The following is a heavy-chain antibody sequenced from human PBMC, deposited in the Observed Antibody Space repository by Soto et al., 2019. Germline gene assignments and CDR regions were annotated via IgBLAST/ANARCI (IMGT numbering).Heavy chain of an antibody. Sequence: QITLKESGPTLVKPTQTRTLTCTFSGFSLSTSGVGVGWIRQPPGKALEWLALIYWDDDKRYSPSLKSRLTIPKATSKNQVVLTMTNIGPVDTAAYYGAHRCYGPPLDAFDIWGHGTMVTVSS. D-gene: IGHD2-2*01. CDR3: AHRCYGPPLDAFDI. CDR1: GFSLSTSGVG. CDR2: IYWDDDK. V-gene: IGHV2-5*02. J-gene: IGHJ3*02.